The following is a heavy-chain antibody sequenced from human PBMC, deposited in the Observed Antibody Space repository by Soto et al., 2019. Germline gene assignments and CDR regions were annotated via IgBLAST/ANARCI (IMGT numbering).Heavy chain of an antibody. CDR2: IYYSGST. V-gene: IGHV4-31*03. CDR3: ARDRVGVGEMATIGSFGYYYYGMDV. J-gene: IGHJ6*02. D-gene: IGHD5-12*01. Sequence: SETLSLTCTVSGGSISSGGYYWSWIRQHPGKGLEWIGYIYYSGSTYYNPSLKSRVTISVDTSKNQFSLKLSSVTAADTAVYYCARDRVGVGEMATIGSFGYYYYGMDVWGQGTTVTVSS. CDR1: GGSISSGGYY.